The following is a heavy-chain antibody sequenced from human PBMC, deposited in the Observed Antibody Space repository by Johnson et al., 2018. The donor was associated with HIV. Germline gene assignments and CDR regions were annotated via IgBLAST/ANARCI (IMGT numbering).Heavy chain of an antibody. CDR1: GFTVSGNY. J-gene: IGHJ3*02. CDR3: AKDRSGGSSFPDAFDM. D-gene: IGHD1-26*01. Sequence: VQLVESGGGLVQPGGSLRLSCAASGFTVSGNYMTWVRQAPGKGLEWVSVVYSAGHTYYADSVKGRFTISRDNSKNSLFLQMNRLRVEDTAVYYCAKDRSGGSSFPDAFDMWGQGTLVTVSS. V-gene: IGHV3-66*01. CDR2: VYSAGHT.